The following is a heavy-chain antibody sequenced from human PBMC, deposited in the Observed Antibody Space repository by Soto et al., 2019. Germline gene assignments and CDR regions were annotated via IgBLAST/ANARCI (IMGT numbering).Heavy chain of an antibody. Sequence: SETLSLTCTVSGGSISSGDYYWSWIRQPPGKGLEWIGYIYYSGSTYYNPSLKSRVTISVDTSKNQFSLKLSSVTAADTAVYYCARLPQYSGHSDYYYYMDVWGKGTTVTVSS. V-gene: IGHV4-30-4*01. D-gene: IGHD5-12*01. CDR1: GGSISSGDYY. J-gene: IGHJ6*03. CDR3: ARLPQYSGHSDYYYYMDV. CDR2: IYYSGST.